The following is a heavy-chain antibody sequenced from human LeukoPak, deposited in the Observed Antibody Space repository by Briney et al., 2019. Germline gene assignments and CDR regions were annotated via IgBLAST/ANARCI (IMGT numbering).Heavy chain of an antibody. Sequence: GGSLRLSCAASGFTFNNYGMHWVRQAPGKGLEWVAFIRYNGNNQYYADSVKGRFTISRDNSKNTLYLQMNSLKGDDTAVYYCARDLYRIVVVPHYFDYWGQGTLVTVSS. CDR3: ARDLYRIVVVPHYFDY. CDR1: GFTFNNYG. D-gene: IGHD3-22*01. CDR2: IRYNGNNQ. V-gene: IGHV3-30*02. J-gene: IGHJ4*02.